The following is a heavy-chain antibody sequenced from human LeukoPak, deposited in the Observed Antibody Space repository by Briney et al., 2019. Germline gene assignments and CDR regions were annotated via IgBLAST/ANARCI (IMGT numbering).Heavy chain of an antibody. CDR3: ARWLRDFDY. V-gene: IGHV4-38-2*01. CDR2: IYHSGST. D-gene: IGHD5-12*01. CDR1: GYSISSGYY. J-gene: IGHJ4*02. Sequence: KPSETLSLTCAVSGYSISSGYYWGWIRQPPGKGLEWIGSIYHSGSTNYNPSLKSRVTISVDTSKNQFSLKLSSVTAADTAVYYCARWLRDFDYWGQGTLVTVSS.